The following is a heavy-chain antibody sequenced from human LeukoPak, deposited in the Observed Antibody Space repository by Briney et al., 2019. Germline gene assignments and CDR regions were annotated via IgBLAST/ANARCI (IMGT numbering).Heavy chain of an antibody. CDR1: GFTFDDYA. V-gene: IGHV3-9*03. CDR3: AKGKGYYYESSGYLSD. CDR2: RSWNRRSI. D-gene: IGHD3-22*01. Sequence: PGGSLRLSRADPGFTFDDYAMHSVRQAPGKGLEWVSGRSWNRRSIGYADCVKGRFNISRDNAKNFLYLQMNSLRAEDISLYYCAKGKGYYYESSGYLSDWGQGTPVTVSS. J-gene: IGHJ4*02.